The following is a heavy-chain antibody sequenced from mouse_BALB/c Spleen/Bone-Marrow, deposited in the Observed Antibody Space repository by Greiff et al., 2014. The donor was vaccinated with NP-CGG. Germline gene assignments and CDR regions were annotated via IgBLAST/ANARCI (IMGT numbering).Heavy chain of an antibody. V-gene: IGHV5-6-3*01. Sequence: EVHLVESGGGLVRPGGSLKLSCAASGFTFSSYGMSWVRQTPDKRLEMIATINVNGDTTYHPDSVKGRFTISRDNVKNTLYLQMSSLKSEDTAMYYCARGYDYSSWFAYWGQGTLGHCLC. D-gene: IGHD2-4*01. J-gene: IGHJ3*01. CDR1: GFTFSSYG. CDR2: INVNGDTT. CDR3: ARGYDYSSWFAY.